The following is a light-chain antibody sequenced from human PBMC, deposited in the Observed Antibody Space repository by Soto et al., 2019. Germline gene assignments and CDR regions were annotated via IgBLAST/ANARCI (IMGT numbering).Light chain of an antibody. CDR2: LGD. Sequence: QPVLTQPPSASSTPGQTVTISCSGSTSNIGTFYVYWYQHLPGTAPKLLIYLGDQRASGVSDRFSGSKSGTSASLAINGLRSDDEADYYCAAWDDSLNAYVFGSGTKLTVL. CDR1: TSNIGTFY. CDR3: AAWDDSLNAYV. V-gene: IGLV1-47*02. J-gene: IGLJ1*01.